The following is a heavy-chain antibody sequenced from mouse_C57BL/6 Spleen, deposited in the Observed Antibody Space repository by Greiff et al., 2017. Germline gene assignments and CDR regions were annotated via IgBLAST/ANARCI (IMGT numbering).Heavy chain of an antibody. J-gene: IGHJ4*01. V-gene: IGHV1-61*01. CDR2: IYPSDSET. CDR1: GYTFTSYW. Sequence: VQLQQPGAELVRPGSSVKLSCKASGYTFTSYWMDWVKQRPGQGLEWIGNIYPSDSETHYNQKFKDKATLTVDKSSSTAYMQLSSLTSEDSAVYYCARVLGGYYAMDYWGQGTSVTVSS. CDR3: ARVLGGYYAMDY.